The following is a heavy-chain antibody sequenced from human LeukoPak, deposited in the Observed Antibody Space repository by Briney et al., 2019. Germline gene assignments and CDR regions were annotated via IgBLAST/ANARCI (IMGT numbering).Heavy chain of an antibody. V-gene: IGHV3-74*01. CDR3: ARSDSSGWYGFDY. CDR2: INSDGRST. Sequence: PGGSLRLSCAASGFTFSSYWMHWVRQAPGKGLVWVSRINSDGRSTSYADSVKGRFTISRDNAKNTLYLQMNSLRAEDTAVYYCARSDSSGWYGFDYWGQGTLVTVSS. CDR1: GFTFSSYW. J-gene: IGHJ4*02. D-gene: IGHD6-19*01.